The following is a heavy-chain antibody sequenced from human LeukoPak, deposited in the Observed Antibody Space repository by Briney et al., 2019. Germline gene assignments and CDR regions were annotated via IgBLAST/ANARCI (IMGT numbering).Heavy chain of an antibody. V-gene: IGHV3-30*02. D-gene: IGHD3-22*01. J-gene: IGHJ4*02. CDR3: ANSYYYDSSGYYPAGE. Sequence: GGSLRLSCAASEFTFSSYGMHWVRQAPGKGLEWVAVIWYDGSNKYYADSVKGRFTISRDNSKNTLYLQMNSLRAEDTAVYYCANSYYYDSSGYYPAGEWGQGTLVTVSS. CDR2: IWYDGSNK. CDR1: EFTFSSYG.